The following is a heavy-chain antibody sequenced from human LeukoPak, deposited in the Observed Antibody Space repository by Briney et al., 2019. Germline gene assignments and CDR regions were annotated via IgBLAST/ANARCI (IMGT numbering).Heavy chain of an antibody. CDR3: YSGTTWSYFDL. D-gene: IGHD1-7*01. J-gene: IGHJ2*01. CDR1: GGSISSSSYY. Sequence: SETLSLTRTVSGGSISSSSYYWGWIRQPPGKGLEWIGSIYHSGSTYYNPSLKSRVTISVDTSKNQFSPKLISVTAADTAVYYCYSGTTWSYFDLWGRGTLVTVSS. V-gene: IGHV4-39*07. CDR2: IYHSGST.